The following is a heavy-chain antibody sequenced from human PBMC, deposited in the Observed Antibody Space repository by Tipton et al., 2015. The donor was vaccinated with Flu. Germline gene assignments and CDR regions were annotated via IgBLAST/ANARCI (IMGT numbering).Heavy chain of an antibody. CDR3: AVGYTPYYFDY. D-gene: IGHD6-13*01. CDR2: IYGEGRA. V-gene: IGHV3-53*01. CDR1: GVNVSGNY. Sequence: SGVNVSGNYMSWVRQTPGKGLEWVSVIYGEGRASYTDSVKGRFTISRDNSKNTLYLQMNSLRAEDTAVYYCAVGYTPYYFDYWGQGTLVTVSS. J-gene: IGHJ4*02.